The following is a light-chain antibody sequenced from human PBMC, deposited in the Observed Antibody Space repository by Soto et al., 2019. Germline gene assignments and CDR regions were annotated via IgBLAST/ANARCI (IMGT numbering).Light chain of an antibody. CDR2: DAS. J-gene: IGKJ1*01. CDR3: QHFDVWPLT. Sequence: EIVLTQSPATLSVSPGGGATLSCRASQSVSSHLAWYQQKPGQGPRLLIYDASTRGTGIPARFSGSGSGTEFTLTISSLQSVDFGVYYCQHFDVWPLTFGQGTKVEIK. CDR1: QSVSSH. V-gene: IGKV3-15*01.